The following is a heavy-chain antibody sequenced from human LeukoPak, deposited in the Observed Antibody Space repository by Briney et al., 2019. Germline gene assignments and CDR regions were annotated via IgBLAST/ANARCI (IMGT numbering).Heavy chain of an antibody. CDR2: VSEVGSNK. CDR1: GFTFSSYG. J-gene: IGHJ4*02. V-gene: IGHV3-30*18. CDR3: AKPRLRGGYLFDY. Sequence: PGRSLRLSCAASGFTFSSYGMHWVRQAPGKGRERMAVVSEVGSNKYYEDSVRGRFTISRDNSKNTLYLQMSSLRDEDTAVYYCAKPRLRGGYLFDYWGQGTLVTVSS. D-gene: IGHD5-12*01.